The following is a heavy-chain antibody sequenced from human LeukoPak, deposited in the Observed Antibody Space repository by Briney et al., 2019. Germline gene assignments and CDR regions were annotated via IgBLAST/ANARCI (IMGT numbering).Heavy chain of an antibody. Sequence: GGSLTLSCAPSGLTFDDYGVSWARHPPGEGLEWVSGIKWNGGSTSYADSVKGLFSISRDNAKNSLFLQMNRLRAEDTALYFCARATLYSNEIYFYFDYWGQGILVTVSS. CDR3: ARATLYSNEIYFYFDY. V-gene: IGHV3-20*04. D-gene: IGHD4-11*01. CDR1: GLTFDDYG. J-gene: IGHJ4*02. CDR2: IKWNGGST.